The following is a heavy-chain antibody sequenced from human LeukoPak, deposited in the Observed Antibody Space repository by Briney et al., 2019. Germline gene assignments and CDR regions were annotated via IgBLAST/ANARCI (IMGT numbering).Heavy chain of an antibody. CDR2: ISSSSSYI. J-gene: IGHJ4*02. CDR3: AKDEREPNTYYDYVWGSYRYIGFDY. D-gene: IGHD3-16*02. V-gene: IGHV3-21*04. CDR1: GFTFSSYS. Sequence: GGSLRLSCAASGFTFSSYSMNWVRQAPGKGLEWVSSISSSSSYIYYADSVKGRFTISRDNSKNTLYLQMNSLRAEDTAVYYCAKDEREPNTYYDYVWGSYRYIGFDYWGQGTLVTVSS.